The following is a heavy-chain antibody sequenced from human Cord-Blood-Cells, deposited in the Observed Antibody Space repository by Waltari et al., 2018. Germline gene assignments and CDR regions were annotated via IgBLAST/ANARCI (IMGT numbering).Heavy chain of an antibody. CDR1: GFAFSSHL. J-gene: IGHJ4*02. Sequence: EVQMVESGGGLVQHGGSLRLSCAASGFAFSSHLMPWVRQAPGKGLVWVSRINSYGSSTSYADSVKGRFTISRDNAKNTLYLQMNSLRAEDTAVYYCARDHDSSGYDYWGQGTLVTVSS. V-gene: IGHV3-74*01. CDR2: INSYGSST. D-gene: IGHD3-22*01. CDR3: ARDHDSSGYDY.